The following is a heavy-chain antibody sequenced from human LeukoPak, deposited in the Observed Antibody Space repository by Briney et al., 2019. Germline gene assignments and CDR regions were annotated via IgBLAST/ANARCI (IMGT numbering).Heavy chain of an antibody. CDR3: ALTMVRGVIIPDPYFDY. V-gene: IGHV3-11*06. D-gene: IGHD3-10*01. CDR1: GCTFSDDY. CDR2: SSSSSSYT. Sequence: GGSLRLSCAASGCTFSDDYMSWIRQAPGKGLELVSYSSSSSSYTNYADSVKSRFTISRDNAKNSLYLQMNSLRAEDTAVYYCALTMVRGVIIPDPYFDYWGQGTLVTVSS. J-gene: IGHJ4*02.